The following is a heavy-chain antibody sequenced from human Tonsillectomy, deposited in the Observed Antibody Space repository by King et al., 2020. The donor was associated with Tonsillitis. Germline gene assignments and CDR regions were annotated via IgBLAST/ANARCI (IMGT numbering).Heavy chain of an antibody. D-gene: IGHD3-10*01. V-gene: IGHV1-69*12. CDR1: GGTFSNYG. CDR3: ARVSGSGSYYPPGVRPFHY. Sequence: QLVQSGAEVKKPGSSVKVSCKPSGGTFSNYGFIWVRQAPGQGLEWMGGIFPIFGTANYAQKFQGRVSITADEFTTTAYMELSSLISEDPAVYYCARVSGSGSYYPPGVRPFHYWGQGTLVTVSS. CDR2: IFPIFGTA. J-gene: IGHJ4*02.